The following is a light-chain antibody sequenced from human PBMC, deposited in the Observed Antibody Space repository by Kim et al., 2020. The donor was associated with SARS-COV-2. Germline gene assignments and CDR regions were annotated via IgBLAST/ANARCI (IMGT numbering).Light chain of an antibody. CDR2: DVS. CDR1: SSDVGGYNY. Sequence: QSALTQPASVSGSPGQSITISCTGTSSDVGGYNYVSWYQQHPGKAPKLMIYDVSNRPSGVSNRFSGSKSGNTASLTISGLQTEDEADYYCTSYRSGSTYVFGIGTKVTVL. J-gene: IGLJ1*01. CDR3: TSYRSGSTYV. V-gene: IGLV2-14*03.